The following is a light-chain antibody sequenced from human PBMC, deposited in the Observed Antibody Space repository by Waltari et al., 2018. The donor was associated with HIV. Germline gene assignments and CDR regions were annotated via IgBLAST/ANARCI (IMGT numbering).Light chain of an antibody. V-gene: IGKV2-24*01. J-gene: IGKJ1*01. CDR2: RSS. CDR1: QSLLHGDGYTY. CDR3: LQTTQFPWT. Sequence: ILMTQTPRSSPVTLRQPASISCRSSQSLLHGDGYTYLSWLHQRPGQPPRLLIYRSSNRFSEVPDRFSGSEAGTDFTLQISRVEAEDVGVYYCLQTTQFPWTFGQGTNV.